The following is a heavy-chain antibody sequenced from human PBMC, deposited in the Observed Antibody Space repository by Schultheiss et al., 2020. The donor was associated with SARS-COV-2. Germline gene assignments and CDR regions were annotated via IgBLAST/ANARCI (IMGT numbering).Heavy chain of an antibody. Sequence: GSLRLSCAASGFTFSNHAMSWIRQPPGKGLEWIGYIYYSGSTYYNPSLKSRVTISVDTSKNQFSLKLSSVTAADTAVYFCVRDSRSTWYVGGGYGMDVWGQGTTVTVSS. J-gene: IGHJ6*02. CDR3: VRDSRSTWYVGGGYGMDV. CDR2: IYYSGST. D-gene: IGHD6-13*01. V-gene: IGHV4-59*11. CDR1: GFTFSNHA.